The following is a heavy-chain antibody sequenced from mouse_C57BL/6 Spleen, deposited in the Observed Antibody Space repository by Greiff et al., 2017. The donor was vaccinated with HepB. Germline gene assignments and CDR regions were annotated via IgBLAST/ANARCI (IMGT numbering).Heavy chain of an antibody. Sequence: VQLQQSGAELVRPGASVKLSCTASGFNIKDDYMHWVKQRPEQGLEWIGWIDPENGDTEYASKFQGKATITADTSSNTAYLQLSSLTSEDTAVYYCTTMGDGYSDYWGQGTTLTVSS. CDR2: IDPENGDT. J-gene: IGHJ2*01. D-gene: IGHD2-3*01. CDR1: GFNIKDDY. V-gene: IGHV14-4*01. CDR3: TTMGDGYSDY.